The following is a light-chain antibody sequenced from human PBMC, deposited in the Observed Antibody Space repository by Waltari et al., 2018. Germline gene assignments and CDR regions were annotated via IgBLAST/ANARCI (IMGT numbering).Light chain of an antibody. CDR1: NDNIGLNL. Sequence: QSTLTQPPSVSAAPGQRVTLSCSGTNDNIGLNLVSWYRQFPGAAPQLLIYEDDKRPSGIPDRFPASKSGTSATLAITGLQTGDEADYYCATWDVRLTPRHMFGGGTKVTVL. CDR2: EDD. CDR3: ATWDVRLTPRHM. J-gene: IGLJ3*02. V-gene: IGLV1-51*02.